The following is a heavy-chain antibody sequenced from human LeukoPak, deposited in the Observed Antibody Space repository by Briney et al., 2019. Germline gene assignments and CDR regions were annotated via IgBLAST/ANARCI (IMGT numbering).Heavy chain of an antibody. CDR3: ARDIEGQWLSFGWFDP. J-gene: IGHJ5*02. CDR2: PYYRSKWYN. V-gene: IGHV6-1*01. D-gene: IGHD6-19*01. CDR1: GDSVSSNSAA. Sequence: SQTLSLTCAISGDSVSSNSAAWNWIRQSPSRGLEWLGRPYYRSKWYNDYAVSVKSRITINPDTSKNQFSLQLNSVTPEDTAVYYCARDIEGQWLSFGWFDPWGQGTLVTVSS.